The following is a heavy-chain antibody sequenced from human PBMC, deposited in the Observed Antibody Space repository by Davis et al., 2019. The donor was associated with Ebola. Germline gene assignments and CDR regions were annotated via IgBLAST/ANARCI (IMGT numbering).Heavy chain of an antibody. D-gene: IGHD2-21*02. V-gene: IGHV3-23*01. J-gene: IGHJ4*02. Sequence: PGGSLRLSCAASGLTFSTYVMTWVRQAPGEGLEWVSSISGNGGSIYYADSVKGRFTISRDNSKNTLYLQRDSLRVEDTAIYYCANDLEGDPSFRVDWGQGTLLTVSS. CDR3: ANDLEGDPSFRVD. CDR2: ISGNGGSI. CDR1: GLTFSTYV.